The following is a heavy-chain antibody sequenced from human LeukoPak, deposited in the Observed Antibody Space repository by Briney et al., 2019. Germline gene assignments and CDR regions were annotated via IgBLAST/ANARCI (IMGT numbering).Heavy chain of an antibody. V-gene: IGHV3-66*01. D-gene: IGHD3-9*01. J-gene: IGHJ6*02. CDR2: IYGGGTT. Sequence: GGSLRLSCAGSGFTVSNDYITWVRQAPGKGLECVSAIYGGGTTYYADSVKGRFTISRDSSSNTLHLQMNSLRAEDTAVYYCAREARYYDILTGYHNYSGVDVWGQGTTVIVSS. CDR1: GFTVSNDY. CDR3: AREARYYDILTGYHNYSGVDV.